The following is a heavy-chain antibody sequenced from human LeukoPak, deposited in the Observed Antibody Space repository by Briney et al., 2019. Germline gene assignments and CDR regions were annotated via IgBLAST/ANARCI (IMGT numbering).Heavy chain of an antibody. J-gene: IGHJ6*03. D-gene: IGHD6-13*01. CDR2: INNSGYT. V-gene: IGHV4-59*01. CDR1: GGSISSYS. Sequence: SETLSLTCTVSGGSISSYSWNWIRQPPGKGLEWIGNINNSGYTNNNPSLKSRVTISVDTFKNQFSLKLSSVTAADTAVYYCARGKHSSSWAIPLPPYYYYYMDVWGKGTTVTVSS. CDR3: ARGKHSSSWAIPLPPYYYYYMDV.